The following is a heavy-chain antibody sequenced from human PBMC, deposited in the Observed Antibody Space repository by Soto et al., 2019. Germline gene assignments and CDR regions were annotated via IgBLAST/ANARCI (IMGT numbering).Heavy chain of an antibody. Sequence: GGSLRLSCAASGFTFSSYAMSWVRQAPGKGLEWVSAISGSGGSTYYADSVKGRFTISRDNSKNTLYLQMNSLRAEDTAVYYCAKGALGYCSGGSCYPLAYWGQGTLVTVSS. CDR3: AKGALGYCSGGSCYPLAY. V-gene: IGHV3-23*01. D-gene: IGHD2-15*01. J-gene: IGHJ4*02. CDR2: ISGSGGST. CDR1: GFTFSSYA.